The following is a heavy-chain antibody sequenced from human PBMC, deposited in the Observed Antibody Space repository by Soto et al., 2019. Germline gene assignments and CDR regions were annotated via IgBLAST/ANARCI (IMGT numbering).Heavy chain of an antibody. J-gene: IGHJ6*03. CDR2: INYSGST. Sequence: QVQLQQWGPGLLKPSETLSLTCAVYGGSFSGYYWSWIRQPPGKGLEWIGEINYSGSTNYNPSLMCRVTIPVDTSQRQFSLKLSAVVAVETGVGYCSRGQVGGSKPYYLFEAMVVWGKGTMVTVSS. V-gene: IGHV4-34*01. CDR3: SRGQVGGSKPYYLFEAMVV. CDR1: GGSFSGYY. D-gene: IGHD1-26*01.